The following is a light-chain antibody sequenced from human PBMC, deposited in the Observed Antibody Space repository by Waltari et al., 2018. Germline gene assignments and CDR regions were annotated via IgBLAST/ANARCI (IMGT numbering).Light chain of an antibody. CDR2: DVS. CDR3: SSYAGSNNV. Sequence: QSALTQPPSASGSPGQSVTISCTGTSSDVGAYNFVAWYQQHPGKAPKRMIYDVSKRPSGVPDRFSGSKSGNTASLTVSGLQAGDEADYYCSSYAGSNNVFGTGTKVTVL. CDR1: SSDVGAYNF. J-gene: IGLJ1*01. V-gene: IGLV2-8*01.